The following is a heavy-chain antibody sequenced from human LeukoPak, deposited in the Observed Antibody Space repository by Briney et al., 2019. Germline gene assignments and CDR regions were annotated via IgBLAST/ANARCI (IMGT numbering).Heavy chain of an antibody. D-gene: IGHD2-2*01. CDR1: GFSLTSSGVG. J-gene: IGHJ4*02. Sequence: SGPTLVKPTQTLTLTCTFSGFSLTSSGVGVAWMRRPPGKALEWLALIYWNDDKRYSPSLKSRLTITKDPSKNQVVLTMTNMEPIDTATYSCAHTHVPATADSFDYWGQGTLVTVSS. CDR2: IYWNDDK. V-gene: IGHV2-5*01. CDR3: AHTHVPATADSFDY.